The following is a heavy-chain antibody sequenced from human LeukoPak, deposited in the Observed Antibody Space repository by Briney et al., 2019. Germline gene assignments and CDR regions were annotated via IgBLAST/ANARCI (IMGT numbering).Heavy chain of an antibody. CDR3: ARVLGRYYDSSGFGY. D-gene: IGHD3-22*01. Sequence: ASVKVFCKASGYTFTSYYMHWVRQAPGQGLEWMGIINPSGGSTSYAQKFQGRVTMTRDMSTSTVYMELSSLRSEDTAVYYFARVLGRYYDSSGFGYWGQGTLVTVSS. V-gene: IGHV1-46*01. J-gene: IGHJ4*02. CDR2: INPSGGST. CDR1: GYTFTSYY.